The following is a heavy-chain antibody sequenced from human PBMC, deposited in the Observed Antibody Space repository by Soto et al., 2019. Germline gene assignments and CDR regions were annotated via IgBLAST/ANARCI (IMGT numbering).Heavy chain of an antibody. CDR3: AREISGGWYRFDY. CDR2: ISSSSSYI. V-gene: IGHV3-21*01. J-gene: IGHJ4*02. Sequence: PGGSLRLSCAASGFTFSSYSMNWVRQAPGKGLEWVSSISSSSSYIYYADSVKGRFTISRDNAKNSLYLQMNSLRDEDTAVYYCAREISGGWYRFDYWGQGTLVTVSS. D-gene: IGHD6-19*01. CDR1: GFTFSSYS.